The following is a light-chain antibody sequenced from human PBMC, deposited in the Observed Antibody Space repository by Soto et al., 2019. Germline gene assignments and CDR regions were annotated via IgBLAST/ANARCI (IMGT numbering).Light chain of an antibody. CDR3: QQANKLPRT. Sequence: DIQMTQSPSSVSASVGDRVTITCRASQDISIWLAWYQQKPGKAPKLLIYPAPSLQTGAPSRFSSSGSGTEFTLAISSLQPEDFATYYCQQANKLPRTFGQGTKVEVK. J-gene: IGKJ1*01. CDR1: QDISIW. V-gene: IGKV1-12*01. CDR2: PAP.